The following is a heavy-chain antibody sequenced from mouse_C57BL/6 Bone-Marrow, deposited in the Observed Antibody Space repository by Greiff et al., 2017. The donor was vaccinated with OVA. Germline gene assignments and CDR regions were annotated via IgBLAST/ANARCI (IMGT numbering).Heavy chain of an antibody. J-gene: IGHJ1*03. CDR1: GYTFTSYW. Sequence: QVQLQQPGAELVMPGASVKLSCKASGYTFTSYWMHWVKQRPGQGLEWIGEIDPSDSYTNYNQKFKGKSTLTVDKSSSTAYMQLSSLTSEDSAVYDWARGDYYGSSRYFDVWGTGTTVTVSS. V-gene: IGHV1-69*01. CDR2: IDPSDSYT. CDR3: ARGDYYGSSRYFDV. D-gene: IGHD1-1*01.